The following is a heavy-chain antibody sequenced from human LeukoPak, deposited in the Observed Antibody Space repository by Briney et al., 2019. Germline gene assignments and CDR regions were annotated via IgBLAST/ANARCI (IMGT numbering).Heavy chain of an antibody. CDR1: GFTFSRFN. CDR3: ASGLELDY. Sequence: GGSLRLSCAASGFTFSRFNLHWVRQAPGKGLEWVANIKQDGSEKNYVDSVKGRFTISRDNAKNSLYLQMNSLRAEDTAVYYCASGLELDYWGQGTLVTVSS. J-gene: IGHJ4*02. CDR2: IKQDGSEK. V-gene: IGHV3-7*03.